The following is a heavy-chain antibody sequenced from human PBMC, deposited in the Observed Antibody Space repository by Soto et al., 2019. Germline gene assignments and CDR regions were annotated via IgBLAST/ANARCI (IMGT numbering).Heavy chain of an antibody. D-gene: IGHD4-17*01. CDR3: AKDYYCDSSNFFDY. CDR2: ISYDGSNK. Sequence: QVQLVESGGGEVQPGRSLRLSCAASGFTFSSYGMHWVRQAPGKGLEWVAVISYDGSNKYYADSVKGRFTISRDNSKNTLYLQMNSLRAEDTAVYYCAKDYYCDSSNFFDYWGQGTLVTVSS. CDR1: GFTFSSYG. J-gene: IGHJ4*02. V-gene: IGHV3-30*18.